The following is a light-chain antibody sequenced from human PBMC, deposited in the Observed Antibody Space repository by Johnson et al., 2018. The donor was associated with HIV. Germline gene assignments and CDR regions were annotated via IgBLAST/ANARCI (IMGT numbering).Light chain of an antibody. CDR1: SSNIGNNY. CDR3: GTWDSSLSAGV. Sequence: HSVLTQPPSMSAAPGQKVTISCSGSSSNIGNNYVSWYQQLPGTAPKLLIYDNNKRPSGIPDRFSGSKSGTSATLGITGLQTGDEADYYCGTWDSSLSAGVFGTVTKVTVL. V-gene: IGLV1-51*01. CDR2: DNN. J-gene: IGLJ1*01.